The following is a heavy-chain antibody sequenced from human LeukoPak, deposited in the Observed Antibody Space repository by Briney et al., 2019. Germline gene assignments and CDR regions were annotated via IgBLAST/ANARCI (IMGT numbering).Heavy chain of an antibody. J-gene: IGHJ6*03. CDR3: AREKAAAGTGYYYYYMDV. CDR1: GGTFSSYA. V-gene: IGHV1-69*13. Sequence: ASVKVSCKASGGTFSSYAISWVRQAPGQGLEWMGGIIPIFGTANYAQKFQGRVTITADESTSTAYMELSSLRSEDTAVYYCAREKAAAGTGYYYYYMDVWGKGTTVTVSS. D-gene: IGHD6-13*01. CDR2: IIPIFGTA.